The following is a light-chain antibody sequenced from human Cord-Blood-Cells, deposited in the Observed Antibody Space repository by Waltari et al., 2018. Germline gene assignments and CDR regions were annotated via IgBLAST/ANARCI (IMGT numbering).Light chain of an antibody. J-gene: IGKJ2*01. Sequence: DIQMTQSPSSLSASVGDRVTITCQASQDIINYLNWYQQKPGKAPKLLIYDASNLETGVPSRFSGSGYGTDFTFTISSLQPKDIATYYCQQYDNLYTFGQETKLEIK. CDR3: QQYDNLYT. V-gene: IGKV1-33*01. CDR2: DAS. CDR1: QDIINY.